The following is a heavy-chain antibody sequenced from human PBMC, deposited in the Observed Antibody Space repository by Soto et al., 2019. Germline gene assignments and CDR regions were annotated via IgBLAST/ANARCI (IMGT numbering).Heavy chain of an antibody. CDR3: ARPYSSSPRDRYYYYYYMAV. CDR2: IYYSGST. J-gene: IGHJ6*03. D-gene: IGHD6-6*01. V-gene: IGHV4-39*01. CDR1: GGSISSSSYY. Sequence: SETLSLTCTVSGGSISSSSYYWGWIRQPPGKGLEWIGSIYYSGSTYYNPSLKSRVTISVDTSKNQFSLKLSSVTAADTAVYYCARPYSSSPRDRYYYYYYMAVWGKGTTVTVSS.